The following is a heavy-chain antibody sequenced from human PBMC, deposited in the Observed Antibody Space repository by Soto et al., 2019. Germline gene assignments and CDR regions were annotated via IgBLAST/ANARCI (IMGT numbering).Heavy chain of an antibody. J-gene: IGHJ6*02. CDR2: IIRQADGGRT. CDR1: GLDFNDAC. Sequence: EVHLVESGGGLVRPGGSLRLSCAVSGLDFNDACMKWVRQAPGKGLEWVGRIIRQADGGRTDYAAPVLGRFTISRDYSKNTLYLDMNSLRDEDTAVYYCAVDRVGEWQRYDGMDVGGPGITFTVSS. CDR3: AVDRVGEWQRYDGMDV. V-gene: IGHV3-15*01. D-gene: IGHD6-25*01.